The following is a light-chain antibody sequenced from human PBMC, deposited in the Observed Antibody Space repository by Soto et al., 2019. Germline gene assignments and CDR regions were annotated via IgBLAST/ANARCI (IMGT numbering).Light chain of an antibody. CDR3: QVRSDWPPFKYT. J-gene: IGKJ2*01. Sequence: DIVLTQSPASLSLSAGERVTLACRAIQSVDTMVACYQQQFGRTPRLLIYETSNRATGVPGRFSGSGSGPDFTATLSRLEPDDFAVHFCQVRSDWPPFKYTFGQGNQRQF. V-gene: IGKV3-11*01. CDR2: ETS. CDR1: QSVDTM.